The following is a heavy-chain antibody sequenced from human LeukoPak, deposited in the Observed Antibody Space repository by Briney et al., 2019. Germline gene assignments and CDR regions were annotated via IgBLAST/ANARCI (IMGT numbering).Heavy chain of an antibody. Sequence: PGGSLRLSCAASGFTFSSYGMHWVRQAPGKGLEWVAVIWYDGSNKYYADSVKGRFTISRDNSKNALYLQMNSLRAEDTAVYYCARELYDIVVVPAASSGPDYWGQGTLVTVSS. V-gene: IGHV3-33*01. CDR2: IWYDGSNK. CDR3: ARELYDIVVVPAASSGPDY. J-gene: IGHJ4*02. D-gene: IGHD2-2*01. CDR1: GFTFSSYG.